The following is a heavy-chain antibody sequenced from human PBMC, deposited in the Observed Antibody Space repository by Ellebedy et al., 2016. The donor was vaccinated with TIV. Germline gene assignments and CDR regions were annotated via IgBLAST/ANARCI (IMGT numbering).Heavy chain of an antibody. Sequence: SETLSLTCTVSGGSISRSSYYWGWIRQPPQRGLEWIGSIYHTGSTFYNPSLKSRVTISVDTSKSQFSLRLTSVTAADTAVYYCARWFGELLYVRWFDHWGRGTLVTVSS. CDR3: ARWFGELLYVRWFDH. CDR1: GGSISRSSYY. J-gene: IGHJ5*02. CDR2: IYHTGST. V-gene: IGHV4-39*01. D-gene: IGHD3-10*01.